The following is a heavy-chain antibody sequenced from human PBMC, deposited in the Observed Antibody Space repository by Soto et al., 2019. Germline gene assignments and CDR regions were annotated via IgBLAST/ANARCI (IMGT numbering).Heavy chain of an antibody. J-gene: IGHJ6*02. CDR2: ISSSSFSI. CDR1: GFTFSSYS. V-gene: IGHV3-21*02. D-gene: IGHD6-6*01. CDR3: ARNESSSIYGMDV. Sequence: EVQLVESGGGLVKPGGSLRLSCAASGFTFSSYSMNWVRQAPGKGLEWVSSISSSSFSINYADSVKGRFSISRDNAQNSLHLQMNHLGAEDAAVYYCARNESSSIYGMDVWGQGTPVTVSS.